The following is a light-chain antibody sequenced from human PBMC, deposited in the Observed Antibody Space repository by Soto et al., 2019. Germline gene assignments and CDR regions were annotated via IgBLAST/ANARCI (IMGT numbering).Light chain of an antibody. Sequence: DIQMTQSPSSLSAAVGDRVTITCRASQTISIHSNWYQQKPGKAPNLLIYAASSLQSGVPSRFSGSGSGTDFSLTISSLQPEDFATYYCQQSYSRLVTFGPGTKVDIK. J-gene: IGKJ3*01. CDR3: QQSYSRLVT. CDR2: AAS. V-gene: IGKV1-39*01. CDR1: QTISIH.